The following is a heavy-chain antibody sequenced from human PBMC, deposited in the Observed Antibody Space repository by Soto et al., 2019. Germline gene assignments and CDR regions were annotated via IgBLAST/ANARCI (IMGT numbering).Heavy chain of an antibody. CDR1: GDCISDSY. J-gene: IGHJ3*02. CDR3: ARLKGGGASFDI. CDR2: IYHSGSA. V-gene: IGHV4-59*01. D-gene: IGHD3-16*01. Sequence: PSETLSLTCTVSGDCISDSYWNWIRQPPGKGLEWIGYIYHSGSANYNPSLKSRVTMSTDMSNNQFSLRLTSVTAADTAVYYCARLKGGGASFDIWGQGTMVTV.